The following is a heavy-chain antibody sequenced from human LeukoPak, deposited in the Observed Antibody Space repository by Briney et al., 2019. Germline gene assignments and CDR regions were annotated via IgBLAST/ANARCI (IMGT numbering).Heavy chain of an antibody. CDR3: ARVRETTQLFDY. J-gene: IGHJ4*02. Sequence: GGSLRLSCAASGFTFDAYGLSWVRQAPGKGLEWVSGINWNDGSTDYADSVKGRFTISRDKAKHSLYLQMNSLRAEDTALYYCARVRETTQLFDYWGQGTLVTVSS. V-gene: IGHV3-20*04. D-gene: IGHD1-7*01. CDR1: GFTFDAYG. CDR2: INWNDGST.